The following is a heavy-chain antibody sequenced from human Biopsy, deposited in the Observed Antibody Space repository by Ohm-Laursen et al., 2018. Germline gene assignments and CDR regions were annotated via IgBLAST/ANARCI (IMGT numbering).Heavy chain of an antibody. V-gene: IGHV4-59*11. D-gene: IGHD3-3*01. Sequence: TLSLTCTVSGGSFTGHYWSWIRQPPGTGLAWIGHIFDDGATNYSPSPSLQGRVTLSIDTSENTFSLTLTSLTRADTGVYYCARVRGSGFFAFDIWGRGTTVSVSS. CDR2: IFDDGAT. CDR1: GGSFTGHY. J-gene: IGHJ3*02. CDR3: ARVRGSGFFAFDI.